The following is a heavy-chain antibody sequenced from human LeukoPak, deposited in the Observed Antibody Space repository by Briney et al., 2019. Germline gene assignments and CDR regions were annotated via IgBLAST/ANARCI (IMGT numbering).Heavy chain of an antibody. CDR3: TSGGMVSGDY. Sequence: PSETLSLTCTVSGGSISSYYWSWIRQPPGKGLEWIGYIYYGGTTNYNPSLKSRVTISRDMSKNQFSLKLRSVTAADTAVYYCTSGGMVSGDYWGHGTLVTVSS. V-gene: IGHV4-59*01. D-gene: IGHD2-8*01. CDR2: IYYGGTT. J-gene: IGHJ4*01. CDR1: GGSISSYY.